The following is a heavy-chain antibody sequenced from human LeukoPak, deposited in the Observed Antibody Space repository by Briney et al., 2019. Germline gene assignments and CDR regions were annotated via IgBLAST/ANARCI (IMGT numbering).Heavy chain of an antibody. J-gene: IGHJ6*02. CDR3: ARKERNPYYYYGMDV. D-gene: IGHD1-14*01. V-gene: IGHV1-18*01. Sequence: GASVKVSCTASGYTFTSYGISWVRQAPGQGLEWMGWISAYNGNTNYAQKLQGRVTMTTDTSTSTAYMELRSLRSDDTAVYYCARKERNPYYYYGMDVWGQGTTVTVSS. CDR1: GYTFTSYG. CDR2: ISAYNGNT.